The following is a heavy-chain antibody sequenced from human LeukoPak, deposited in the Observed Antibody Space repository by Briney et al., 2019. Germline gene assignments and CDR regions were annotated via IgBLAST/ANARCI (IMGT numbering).Heavy chain of an antibody. CDR2: INSDGSST. J-gene: IGHJ4*02. Sequence: VGSLRLSCAASGFTFSSYWMHWVRQAPGKGLVWVSRINSDGSSTNYGDSVKGRFTISRDNAKNTLYLQMNSLRAEDTAVYYCAKHSYRVDSFTDYWGQGTLVTVSS. V-gene: IGHV3-74*01. CDR3: AKHSYRVDSFTDY. CDR1: GFTFSSYW. D-gene: IGHD5-12*01.